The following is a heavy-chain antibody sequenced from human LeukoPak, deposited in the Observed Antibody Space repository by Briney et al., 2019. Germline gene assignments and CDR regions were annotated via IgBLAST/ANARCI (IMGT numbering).Heavy chain of an antibody. J-gene: IGHJ5*02. Sequence: PEGSLRLSCAVSGFIFSSYEMNWVRHAPGKRLEWVSYISDGGRTIYYADSVKGRFTMSRDNAKNSLFLQMNRLRAEDTAVYYCVRDYSGWSLDPWGQGTLVTVSS. V-gene: IGHV3-48*03. CDR1: GFIFSSYE. D-gene: IGHD5-12*01. CDR3: VRDYSGWSLDP. CDR2: ISDGGRTI.